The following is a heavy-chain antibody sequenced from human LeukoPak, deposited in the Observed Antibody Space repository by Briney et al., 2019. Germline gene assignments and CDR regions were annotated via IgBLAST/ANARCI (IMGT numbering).Heavy chain of an antibody. D-gene: IGHD6-19*01. J-gene: IGHJ4*02. CDR3: AREIPGYSSGSDY. CDR1: GFTFSSYW. V-gene: IGHV3-7*01. CDR2: IKQDGSEK. Sequence: GGSLRLSCAASGFTFSSYWMSWVRQAPGKGLEWVANIKQDGSEKYYVDSVKGRFTISRDNAKNSLYLQMNSLRAEDTAVYYCAREIPGYSSGSDYWGQGTLVTVSS.